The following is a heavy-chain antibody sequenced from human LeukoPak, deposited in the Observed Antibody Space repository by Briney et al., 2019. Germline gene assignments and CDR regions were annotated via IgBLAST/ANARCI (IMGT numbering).Heavy chain of an antibody. CDR2: INPNSGGT. D-gene: IGHD3-22*01. CDR3: ATGAAYDSSGYGYYYGMDV. Sequence: ASVKVSCKASGYTFTGYYMHWVRQAPGQGFEWMGWINPNSGGTNYAQKFQGRVTMTRDTSISTAYMELSRLRSDDTAVYYCATGAAYDSSGYGYYYGMDVWGQGTTVTVSS. J-gene: IGHJ6*02. V-gene: IGHV1-2*02. CDR1: GYTFTGYY.